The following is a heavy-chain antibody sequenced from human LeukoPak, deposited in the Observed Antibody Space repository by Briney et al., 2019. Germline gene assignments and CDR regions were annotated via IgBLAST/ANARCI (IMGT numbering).Heavy chain of an antibody. CDR2: INPNSGGT. V-gene: IGHV1-2*06. D-gene: IGHD3-10*01. CDR1: GYTFTGYY. J-gene: IGHJ6*03. Sequence: ASVKVSCKASGYTFTGYYMHWVRQAPGQGLEWMGRINPNSGGTNYAQKFQGRVTMTRDTSISTAYMELSRLRSDDTAVYYCARVRSGSGSYYNVIHYYYYMDVWGKGTTVTVSS. CDR3: ARVRSGSGSYYNVIHYYYYMDV.